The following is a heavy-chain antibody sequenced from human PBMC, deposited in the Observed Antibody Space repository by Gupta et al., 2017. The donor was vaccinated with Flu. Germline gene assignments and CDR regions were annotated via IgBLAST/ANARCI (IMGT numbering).Heavy chain of an antibody. D-gene: IGHD2-8*01. CDR3: AKDGTDCTNRRCTLGWFYYYGMDV. V-gene: IGHV3-23*01. CDR1: GFAFSSYA. CDR2: MTGSGDNA. Sequence: EVQLLESGGGLVQPGGSLGLSCAASGFAFSSYAMTWVRQAPGKGLGWVSSMTGSGDNAYYADSVKDRFTISRDNSKNMVYLHMNSLRAEDTAVYYCAKDGTDCTNRRCTLGWFYYYGMDVWGQGTTVTVSS. J-gene: IGHJ6*02.